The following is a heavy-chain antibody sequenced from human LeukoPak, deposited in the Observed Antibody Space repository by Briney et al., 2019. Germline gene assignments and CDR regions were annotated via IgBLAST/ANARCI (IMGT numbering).Heavy chain of an antibody. D-gene: IGHD3-3*01. CDR2: INPNSGGT. CDR1: GYTFTGYY. CDR3: ARVSPITIFGVVTRGFDP. V-gene: IGHV1-2*06. Sequence: ASVKVSCKASGYTFTGYYMHWVRQAPGQGLEWMGRINPNSGGTNYAQKFQGRVTMTRDTSISTAYMELSRLRSDDTAVYYCARVSPITIFGVVTRGFDPWGQGTLVTVSS. J-gene: IGHJ5*02.